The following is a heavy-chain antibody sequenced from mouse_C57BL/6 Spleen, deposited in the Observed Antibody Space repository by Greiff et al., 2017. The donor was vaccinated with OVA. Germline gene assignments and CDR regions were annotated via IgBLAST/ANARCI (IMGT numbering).Heavy chain of an antibody. V-gene: IGHV1-69*01. D-gene: IGHD1-1*01. CDR1: GYTFTSYW. CDR2: IDPSDSYT. CDR3: AREVLRYFDY. J-gene: IGHJ2*01. Sequence: QVQLQQSGAELVMPGASVKLSCKASGYTFTSYWMHWVKQRPGQGLEWIGEIDPSDSYTNYNQKFKGKSTLTVDKSSSTAYMQLSSLTSEDSAVYYCAREVLRYFDYWGQGTTLTVSS.